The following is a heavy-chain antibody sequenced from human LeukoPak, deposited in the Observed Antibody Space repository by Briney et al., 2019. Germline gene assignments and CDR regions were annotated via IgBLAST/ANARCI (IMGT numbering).Heavy chain of an antibody. CDR3: AKGEGGNSGGVFDY. CDR2: ISNSGDST. Sequence: PGGSLRLSCAPSGFTFEKYAMNWVRQAPGKGLEWVSIISNSGDSTIYADSVKGRFTISRDNSKNTLYLQMNSLRAEDTAVYYCAKGEGGNSGGVFDYWGQGTLVTVSS. V-gene: IGHV3-23*01. J-gene: IGHJ4*02. D-gene: IGHD4-23*01. CDR1: GFTFEKYA.